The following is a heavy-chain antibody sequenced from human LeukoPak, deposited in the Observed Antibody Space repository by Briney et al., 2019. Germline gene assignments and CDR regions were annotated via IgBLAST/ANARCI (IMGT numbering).Heavy chain of an antibody. CDR2: MNPNSGNT. CDR3: ARDEVVAAPNYFGMVV. CDR1: GYTFTSYD. Sequence: ASVKVSCKASGYTFTSYDVNWVRQATGQGLEWMGWMNPNSGNTGLAQKFQGRVTLTRDTSLSTAYMQLSNLRSDDTAVYYCARDEVVAAPNYFGMVVWGQGTTVSVSS. J-gene: IGHJ6*02. V-gene: IGHV1-8*01. D-gene: IGHD2-15*01.